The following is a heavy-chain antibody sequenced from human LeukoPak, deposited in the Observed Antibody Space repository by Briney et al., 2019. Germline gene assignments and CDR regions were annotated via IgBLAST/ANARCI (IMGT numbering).Heavy chain of an antibody. CDR1: GFTFSSYG. D-gene: IGHD5-12*01. CDR3: AKDVQWLRFRYVDY. Sequence: GGSLRLSCAASGFTFSSYGMHWVRQAPGKGLEWVAVISYDGSNKYYADSVKGRFTISRDNSKNTLYLQMNSLRAEDTAVYYCAKDVQWLRFRYVDYWGQGTLVTVSS. CDR2: ISYDGSNK. V-gene: IGHV3-33*05. J-gene: IGHJ4*02.